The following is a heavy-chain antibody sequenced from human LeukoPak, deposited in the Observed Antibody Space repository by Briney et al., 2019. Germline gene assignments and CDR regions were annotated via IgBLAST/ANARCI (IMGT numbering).Heavy chain of an antibody. CDR1: GFTVSSNY. V-gene: IGHV3-53*01. Sequence: GGSLRLSCAASGFTVSSNYMSWVRQAPGKGLEWVSVIYSGGSTYYADSLKGRFTISRDNSKNTLYLQMNSLRAEDTAVYYCARSPGDGTYFDYWGQGTLVTVSS. J-gene: IGHJ4*02. CDR3: ARSPGDGTYFDY. CDR2: IYSGGST. D-gene: IGHD1-1*01.